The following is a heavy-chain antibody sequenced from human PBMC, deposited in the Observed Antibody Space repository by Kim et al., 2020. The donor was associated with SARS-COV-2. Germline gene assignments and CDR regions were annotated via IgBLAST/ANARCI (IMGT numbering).Heavy chain of an antibody. Sequence: GGSLRLSCAASGFTFSSYAMHWVRQAPGKGLEWVAVISYDGSNKYYADSVKGRFTISRDNSKNTLYLQMNSLRAEDTAVYYCARDLPPVLRFLEWLLDYWGQGTLVTVSS. V-gene: IGHV3-30*04. CDR1: GFTFSSYA. CDR3: ARDLPPVLRFLEWLLDY. J-gene: IGHJ4*02. D-gene: IGHD3-3*01. CDR2: ISYDGSNK.